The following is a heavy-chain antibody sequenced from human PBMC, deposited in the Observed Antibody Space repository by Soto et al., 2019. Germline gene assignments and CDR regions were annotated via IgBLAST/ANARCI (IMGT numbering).Heavy chain of an antibody. V-gene: IGHV1-18*01. D-gene: IGHD2-8*01. CDR3: ARDSTNRAKFDY. Sequence: QVQVVQSGGEVKKPGASVKVSCKTSGYTFTNYGISWVRQAPGRGLEWLGWTSAYNGNTNYAQKFQGRVTMTTDTSTSTVYMELRSLRSDDTAVYYCARDSTNRAKFDYWGQVTLVTVSS. J-gene: IGHJ4*02. CDR2: TSAYNGNT. CDR1: GYTFTNYG.